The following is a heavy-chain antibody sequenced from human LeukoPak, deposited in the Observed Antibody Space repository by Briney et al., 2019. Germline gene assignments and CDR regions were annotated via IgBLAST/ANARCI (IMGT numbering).Heavy chain of an antibody. J-gene: IGHJ4*02. V-gene: IGHV3-7*03. CDR2: IKPDGSEK. CDR1: GFTFSSTW. D-gene: IGHD3-16*01. Sequence: PGGSLRLSCAASGFTFSSTWMNWVRQTPGEGLEWVANIKPDGSEKYYVDSVKGRFTISRDNAKNSLYLQMNSVRAGDTAVYYCARHRGISTRDFEYWGQGTLVTVSS. CDR3: ARHRGISTRDFEY.